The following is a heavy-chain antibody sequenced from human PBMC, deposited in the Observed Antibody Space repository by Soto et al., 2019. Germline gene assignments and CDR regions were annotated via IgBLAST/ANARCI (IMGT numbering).Heavy chain of an antibody. D-gene: IGHD3-10*01. CDR3: VRGGHGSGSYLGSS. CDR1: GFTFTTYW. V-gene: IGHV3-7*03. Sequence: GGSLRVSWVAFGFTFTTYWMSRVRQAPGKGLEWVANIRQDGGAQYYVDSVKGRFTISRDNAKNSVYLQMDSLRVEDTAVYYCVRGGHGSGSYLGSSWGQGILVTVSS. J-gene: IGHJ5*02. CDR2: IRQDGGAQ.